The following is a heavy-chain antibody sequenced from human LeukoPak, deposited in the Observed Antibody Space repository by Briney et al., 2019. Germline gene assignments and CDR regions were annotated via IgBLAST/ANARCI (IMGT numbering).Heavy chain of an antibody. CDR2: IYHSGST. CDR1: GYSISSGHY. D-gene: IGHD5-18*01. Sequence: SETLSLTCAVSGYSISSGHYWGWIRPTPGKGLEWIGHIYHSGSTYYNPSLKSRVTISVDTSKNQFSLKPSSVTAADTAVYYCARDSTVQLWSSYWYFDLWGRGTLVTVSS. CDR3: ARDSTVQLWSSYWYFDL. V-gene: IGHV4-38-2*02. J-gene: IGHJ2*01.